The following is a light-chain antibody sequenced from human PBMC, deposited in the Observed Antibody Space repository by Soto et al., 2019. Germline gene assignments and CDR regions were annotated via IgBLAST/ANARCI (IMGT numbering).Light chain of an antibody. Sequence: QPVLTQPPSASGTPGQRVTISCSGSSSNIGSNTVNWYQQLPGTAPKLLIYSNSQRPSGVPDRFSGSKSGTSASLAISGLQSDDEADYYCASWDDSLNGLVVFGGGTKLTVL. V-gene: IGLV1-44*01. CDR2: SNS. CDR3: ASWDDSLNGLVV. J-gene: IGLJ2*01. CDR1: SSNIGSNT.